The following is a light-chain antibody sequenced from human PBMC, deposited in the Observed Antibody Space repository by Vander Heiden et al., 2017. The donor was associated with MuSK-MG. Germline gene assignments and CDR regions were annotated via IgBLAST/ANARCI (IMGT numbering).Light chain of an antibody. J-gene: IGKJ1*01. Sequence: DIQTTQSPSTLSASVGDRVTITCRASQSITTWLAWYQQKPGKAPKLLIYKASSLESGVPARFSGSGSGTEFTLTISSLQPDDFATYYCQQYSSYWSFGLGTKVELK. V-gene: IGKV1-5*03. CDR3: QQYSSYWS. CDR2: KAS. CDR1: QSITTW.